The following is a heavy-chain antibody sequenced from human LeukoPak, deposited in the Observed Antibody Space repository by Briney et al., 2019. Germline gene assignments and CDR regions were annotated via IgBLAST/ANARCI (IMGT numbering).Heavy chain of an antibody. Sequence: GASVKVSCKASGYIFINYGISWVRQAPGQGLEWMGWISGYNGNTNYAQKLQGRVTMTTDTSTSTDYLELSSLRSEDTAVYYCARDNSVRDEAWWFNPWGQGTLVTVSS. V-gene: IGHV1-18*01. D-gene: IGHD5-24*01. J-gene: IGHJ5*02. CDR2: ISGYNGNT. CDR3: ARDNSVRDEAWWFNP. CDR1: GYIFINYG.